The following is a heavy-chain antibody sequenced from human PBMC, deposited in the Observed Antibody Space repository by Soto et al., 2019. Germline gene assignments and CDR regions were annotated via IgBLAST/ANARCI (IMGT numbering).Heavy chain of an antibody. J-gene: IGHJ4*02. Sequence: SETLSLTCAVSGGSFSGYYWSWIRQPPGKGLEWIGEINHSGSTNYNPSLKSRVTISVDTSKNQFSLKLSSVTAADTAVYYCARGRGSSVLSSSGSPPRGIYYFDYWGQGTLVTVSS. D-gene: IGHD3-10*01. V-gene: IGHV4-34*01. CDR1: GGSFSGYY. CDR3: ARGRGSSVLSSSGSPPRGIYYFDY. CDR2: INHSGST.